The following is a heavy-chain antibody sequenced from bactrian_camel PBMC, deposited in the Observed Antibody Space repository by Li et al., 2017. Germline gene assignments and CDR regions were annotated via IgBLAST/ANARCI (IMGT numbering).Heavy chain of an antibody. Sequence: HVQLVESGGGLVQPGGSLRLSCAASGFTFSSYYMTWVRQTPGKGLDWVCKIAHSSDGMMTWYADSVKGRFTISRDNAKNTLYLQMNSLKPEDTAVYYCAGRDDTLCYLGPSYYAYRGQGTQVTVS. CDR3: AGRDDTLCYLGPSYYAY. J-gene: IGHJ4*01. D-gene: IGHD1*01. CDR1: GFTFSSYY. CDR2: IAHSSDGMMT. V-gene: IGHV3-2*01.